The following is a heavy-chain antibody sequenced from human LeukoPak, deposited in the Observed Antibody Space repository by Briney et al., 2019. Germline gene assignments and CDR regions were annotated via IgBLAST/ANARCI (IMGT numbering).Heavy chain of an antibody. CDR2: VYYSGDT. Sequence: PSETLSLTCTVSGDSISGVYWSWIRQPPGKGLEWIGYVYYSGDTNYNPSLKSRVTMSLDTSKNQVSLRLSSVTAADTAVYYCAVSRASLEWLFFHWGQGTLVTVSS. CDR3: AVSRASLEWLFFH. J-gene: IGHJ4*02. D-gene: IGHD3-3*01. V-gene: IGHV4-59*08. CDR1: GDSISGVY.